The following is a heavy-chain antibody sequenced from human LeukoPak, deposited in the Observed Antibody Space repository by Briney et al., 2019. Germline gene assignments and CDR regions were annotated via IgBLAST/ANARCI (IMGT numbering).Heavy chain of an antibody. CDR2: ISAYNGNT. CDR1: GYTFTSYG. J-gene: IGHJ4*02. V-gene: IGHV1-18*01. Sequence: ASVKVSCKASGYTFTSYGISWVRQAPGQGLERMGWISAYNGNTNYAQKLQGRVTMTTDTSTSTAYMELRSLRSDDTAVYYCARDLRDIVVVVAATSFDYWGQGTLVTVSS. CDR3: ARDLRDIVVVVAATSFDY. D-gene: IGHD2-15*01.